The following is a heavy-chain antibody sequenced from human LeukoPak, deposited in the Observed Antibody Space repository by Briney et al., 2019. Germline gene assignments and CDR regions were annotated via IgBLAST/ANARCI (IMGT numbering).Heavy chain of an antibody. Sequence: GASVKVSCKASGYTLTSYDINWVRQATGQGLEWMGWMNPNSGNTGYAQKFQGRVTMTRNTSISTAYMELSSLRSEDTAVYYCARGFRAVAGTFRYYFDYWGQGTLVTVSS. CDR3: ARGFRAVAGTFRYYFDY. CDR1: GYTLTSYD. J-gene: IGHJ4*02. D-gene: IGHD6-19*01. V-gene: IGHV1-8*01. CDR2: MNPNSGNT.